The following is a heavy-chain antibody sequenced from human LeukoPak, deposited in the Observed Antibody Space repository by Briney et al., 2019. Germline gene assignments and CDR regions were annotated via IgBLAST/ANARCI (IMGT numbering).Heavy chain of an antibody. Sequence: ASVKVSCKASGYTFTGYYMHWVRQAPGQGLEWMGWINTNSGGTNYAQKFKGRVTMTRDTSISTAYMELSRLRSDDTAVYYCARVPKATPGHFDYWAQGTLVTVSS. CDR1: GYTFTGYY. V-gene: IGHV1-2*02. J-gene: IGHJ4*02. CDR2: INTNSGGT. CDR3: ARVPKATPGHFDY.